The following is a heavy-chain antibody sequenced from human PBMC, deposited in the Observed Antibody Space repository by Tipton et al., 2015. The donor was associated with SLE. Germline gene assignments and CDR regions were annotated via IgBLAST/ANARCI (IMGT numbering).Heavy chain of an antibody. CDR3: AKGGYYFDY. Sequence: GSLRLSCTASGFTFIDYWIHWVRQAPGKGLVWVSRISSDGTETNYGDSVRGRFTISRDNAKNMLYLQMNSLRAEDTAVYYCAKGGYYFDYWGQGTLVTVSS. CDR1: GFTFIDYW. CDR2: ISSDGTET. D-gene: IGHD1-26*01. J-gene: IGHJ4*02. V-gene: IGHV3-74*01.